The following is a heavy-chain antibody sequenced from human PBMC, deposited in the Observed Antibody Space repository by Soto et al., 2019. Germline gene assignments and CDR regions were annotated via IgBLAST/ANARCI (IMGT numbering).Heavy chain of an antibody. CDR3: AKSLRITMVRGIITFDS. V-gene: IGHV3-11*03. Sequence: GGSLRLSCAASGFTFNDYYMSWFLKAPGKGLEWVSYISSSSSYTNYAESVKGRFTISRDNAKNTLYLQMNSLRADDTAVYYCAKSLRITMVRGIITFDSWGKGALVTVSS. CDR2: ISSSSSYT. D-gene: IGHD3-10*01. CDR1: GFTFNDYY. J-gene: IGHJ4*02.